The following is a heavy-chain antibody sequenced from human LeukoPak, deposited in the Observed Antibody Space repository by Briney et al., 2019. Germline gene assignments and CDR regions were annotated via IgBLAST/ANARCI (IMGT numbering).Heavy chain of an antibody. CDR3: ARGYSGHDWGDY. J-gene: IGHJ4*02. CDR2: ISSSSSYI. Sequence: GGSLRLSSAASGFTFSSYSVNWVRQAPGKGLEWVSSISSSSSYIYYADSVKGRFTISRDNAKNSLYLQMNSLRAEDTAVYYCARGYSGHDWGDYWGQATLVTVSS. V-gene: IGHV3-21*01. CDR1: GFTFSSYS. D-gene: IGHD5-12*01.